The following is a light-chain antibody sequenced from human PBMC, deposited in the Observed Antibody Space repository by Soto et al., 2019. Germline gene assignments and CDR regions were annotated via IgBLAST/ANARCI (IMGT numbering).Light chain of an antibody. J-gene: IGLJ2*01. V-gene: IGLV2-14*03. Sequence: QSALTQPASVSGSPGQSITISCTGTSSDVGGYSYVSWYQQHPGKAPKLIIYDVSNRPSGVSNRFSGSKSGNTASLTLSGLQAEDEADYYCSSYTSSSTLVFGGGTKVTVL. CDR2: DVS. CDR1: SSDVGGYSY. CDR3: SSYTSSSTLV.